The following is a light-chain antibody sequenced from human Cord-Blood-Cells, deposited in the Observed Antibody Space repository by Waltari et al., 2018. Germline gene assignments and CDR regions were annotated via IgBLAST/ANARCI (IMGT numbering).Light chain of an antibody. V-gene: IGKV1-39*01. Sequence: DIQMTHTPSSLSGSVGDRVTIPCRASQSISSYLNLYQQKPGKAPKLLIYAASSLQSGVPSRFSGSGSGTDFTLTISSLQPEDFATYYCQQSYSTPLTFGGGTKVEIK. CDR2: AAS. J-gene: IGKJ4*01. CDR1: QSISSY. CDR3: QQSYSTPLT.